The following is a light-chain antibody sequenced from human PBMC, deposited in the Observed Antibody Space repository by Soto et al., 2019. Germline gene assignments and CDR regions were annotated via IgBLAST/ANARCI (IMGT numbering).Light chain of an antibody. CDR1: SSDVGGYNF. V-gene: IGLV2-14*03. J-gene: IGLJ1*01. CDR3: TSYTSSFTYV. CDR2: DVS. Sequence: QPALTQPASVSGSPGQSITISCTGTSSDVGGYNFVSWYQHHPGKAPKLIIYDVSNRPSGVSNRFSGSKSGNTASLTISGLQAEDEADYYCTSYTSSFTYVFGTGTKVTVL.